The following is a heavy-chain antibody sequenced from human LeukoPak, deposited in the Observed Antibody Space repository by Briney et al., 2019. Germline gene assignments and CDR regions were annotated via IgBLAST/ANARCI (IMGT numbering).Heavy chain of an antibody. V-gene: IGHV4-59*01. Sequence: SETLSLTCTVSGGSISSYYWSWIRQPPGKGLEWIGYIYYSGSTRYSPSLKSRVTISVDTSKNQFSLKLSSVTAADTAVYYCARDSDYAVDYWGQGTLVTVSS. CDR2: IYYSGST. CDR1: GGSISSYY. J-gene: IGHJ4*02. D-gene: IGHD4-17*01. CDR3: ARDSDYAVDY.